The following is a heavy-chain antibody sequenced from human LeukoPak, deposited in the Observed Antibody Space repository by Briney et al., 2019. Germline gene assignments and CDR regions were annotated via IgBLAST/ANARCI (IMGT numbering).Heavy chain of an antibody. D-gene: IGHD3-22*01. J-gene: IGHJ3*02. Sequence: GGSLSLSCAASGFTFSHHAMHWLRRSPGKGLEWAALISYDGCNKYYAHSVKGRFTIYRDNPKNTLYLQMNSLSPEDTAVYYCAKLDIGEHEVSGYYNPTQTSGLDIWGQGTMVTVSS. CDR2: ISYDGCNK. CDR1: GFTFSHHA. V-gene: IGHV3-30*18. CDR3: AKLDIGEHEVSGYYNPTQTSGLDI.